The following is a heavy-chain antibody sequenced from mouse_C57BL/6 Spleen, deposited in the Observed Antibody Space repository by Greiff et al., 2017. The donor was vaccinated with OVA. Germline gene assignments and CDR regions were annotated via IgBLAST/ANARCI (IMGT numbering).Heavy chain of an antibody. V-gene: IGHV1-69*01. J-gene: IGHJ3*01. CDR3: ARLGYPAY. CDR2: IDPSDSYT. CDR1: GYTFTSYW. Sequence: VQLQQPGAELVMPGASVKLSCKASGYTFTSYWMHWVKQRPGQGLEWIGEIDPSDSYTNYNQKFKGKSTLTVDKSSSTAYMQLSSLTSEDSAVYYCARLGYPAYWGQGTLVTVSA. D-gene: IGHD2-2*01.